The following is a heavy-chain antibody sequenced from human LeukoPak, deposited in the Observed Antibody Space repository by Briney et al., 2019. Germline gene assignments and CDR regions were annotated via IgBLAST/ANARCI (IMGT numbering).Heavy chain of an antibody. CDR2: IYSSGNT. V-gene: IGHV4-61*02. CDR3: ARYREAYDQLPHALDL. D-gene: IGHD5-24*01. CDR1: GGSVNTNAYF. J-gene: IGHJ3*01. Sequence: SQTLSLTCTVSGGSVNTNAYFWNWLRQSAGKGLEWIGRIYSSGNTEYNPSLHSRVTMSLDTSKNHFSLKFSSATASDTAVYYCARYREAYDQLPHALDLWGQGTMVTVSS.